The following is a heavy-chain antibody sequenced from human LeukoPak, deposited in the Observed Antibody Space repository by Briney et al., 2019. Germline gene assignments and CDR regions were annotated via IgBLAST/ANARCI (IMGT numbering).Heavy chain of an antibody. Sequence: SETLSLTCIVSGGSISSYYWSWIRQPPGKGMEWIGYIYYSGSTNYNPSLKSRVTISVDTSKNQFSLKLSSVTAADTAVYYCARDNHFHYFDYWGQGTLVTVSS. CDR2: IYYSGST. V-gene: IGHV4-59*01. CDR1: GGSISSYY. CDR3: ARDNHFHYFDY. J-gene: IGHJ4*02. D-gene: IGHD1-14*01.